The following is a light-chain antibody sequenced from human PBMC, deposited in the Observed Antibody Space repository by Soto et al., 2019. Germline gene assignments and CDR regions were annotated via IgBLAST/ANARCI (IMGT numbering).Light chain of an antibody. V-gene: IGKV3-20*01. J-gene: IGKJ1*01. Sequence: EIVLTQSPGTLSLSPGDRATLSCRVNQNINSPYLAWYQHKPGQAPRLLVFGTSSRATGIPDRFSGSRSGTDFTLIIQRLEPEDFALYYCQHYGSSPRRTFGQGTKVEMK. CDR2: GTS. CDR3: QHYGSSPRRT. CDR1: QNINSPY.